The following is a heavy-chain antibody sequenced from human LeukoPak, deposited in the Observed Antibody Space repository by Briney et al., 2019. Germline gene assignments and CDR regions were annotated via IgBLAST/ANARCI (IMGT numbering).Heavy chain of an antibody. CDR1: GFTFSSYY. D-gene: IGHD4-23*01. CDR3: ARGGTVVTPDSDY. Sequence: GGSLRLSCAASGFTFSSYYMNWVRQAPGKGLEWVSSISSSSSYIYYADSVKGRFTISRDNAKNSLYLQMNSLRAEDTAVYYCARGGTVVTPDSDYWGQGTLVTVSS. V-gene: IGHV3-21*01. J-gene: IGHJ4*02. CDR2: ISSSSSYI.